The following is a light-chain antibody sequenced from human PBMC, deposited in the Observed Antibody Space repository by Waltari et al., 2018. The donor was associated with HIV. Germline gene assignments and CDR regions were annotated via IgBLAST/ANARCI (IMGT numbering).Light chain of an antibody. V-gene: IGLV2-14*03. CDR3: SSFTSDATVL. CDR1: SSDVGGYNY. Sequence: QSALTQSASVSGSPGQAVNISCTGTSSDVGGYNYVSWYQQHPGKVPKFLIFQINNRASGVSSRFSGSKAGNTATLTISGLQAEDEADYYCSSFTSDATVLFGGGTKLTV. CDR2: QIN. J-gene: IGLJ2*01.